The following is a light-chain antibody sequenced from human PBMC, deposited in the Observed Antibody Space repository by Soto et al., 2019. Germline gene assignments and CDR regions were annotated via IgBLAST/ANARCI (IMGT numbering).Light chain of an antibody. CDR2: KAS. CDR3: QHYSSYSEA. Sequence: DIQMTQSPSTLSGSVGDRVTITCRASQTISSWLAWYQQKPGKAPKLLIYKASTLKSGVPSRFSGSGSGTEFTLTISSLQPDDCATYYCQHYSSYSEAFGQGTKVDIK. V-gene: IGKV1-5*03. CDR1: QTISSW. J-gene: IGKJ1*01.